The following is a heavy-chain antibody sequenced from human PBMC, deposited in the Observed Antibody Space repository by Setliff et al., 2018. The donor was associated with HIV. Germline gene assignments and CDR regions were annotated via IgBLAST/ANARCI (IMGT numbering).Heavy chain of an antibody. Sequence: SETLSLTCAVYGGSFSGYYWSWIRQPPGKGLEWIGEINHSGSTNYNPSLKSRVTISVDTSKNQFSLKLSSVTAADTAVYYCARRVVAAGRFDPWGQGTLVTVPQ. CDR3: ARRVVAAGRFDP. D-gene: IGHD2-15*01. J-gene: IGHJ5*02. V-gene: IGHV4-34*01. CDR1: GGSFSGYY. CDR2: INHSGST.